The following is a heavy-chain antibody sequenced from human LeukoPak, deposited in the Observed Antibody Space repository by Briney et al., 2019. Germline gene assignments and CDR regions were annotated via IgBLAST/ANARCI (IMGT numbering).Heavy chain of an antibody. Sequence: GGSLRLSCAASGFTFSSYGMHWVRQAPGKGLEWVAVIWYDGSNKYYADSVKGRFTISRDNSKNTLYLQMNSLRAEDTAVYYCAKDTVYRPSELSSHAFDIWGQGTMVTVSS. CDR1: GFTFSSYG. J-gene: IGHJ3*02. CDR2: IWYDGSNK. D-gene: IGHD1-14*01. V-gene: IGHV3-33*06. CDR3: AKDTVYRPSELSSHAFDI.